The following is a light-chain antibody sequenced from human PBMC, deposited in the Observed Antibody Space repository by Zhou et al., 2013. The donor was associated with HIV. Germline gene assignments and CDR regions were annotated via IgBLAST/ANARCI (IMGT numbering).Light chain of an antibody. CDR3: LQDYVYPWT. CDR1: QGIGNN. Sequence: IQMTQSPSSLSASVGDRVTITCRASQGIGNNVGWYQQKPGKAPKLLIYAASTLQSGVPSRFGGSESGTDFTLTISSLQPEDFATYYCLQDYVYPWTFGRGTKVEIK. V-gene: IGKV1-6*02. CDR2: AAS. J-gene: IGKJ1*01.